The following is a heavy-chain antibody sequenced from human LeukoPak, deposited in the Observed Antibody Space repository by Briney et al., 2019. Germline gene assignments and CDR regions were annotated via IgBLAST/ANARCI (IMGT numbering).Heavy chain of an antibody. D-gene: IGHD3-22*01. CDR3: ARVPHYYDSSGYYYDDYYYMDV. CDR1: GGSISSYY. CDR2: IYYSGST. Sequence: SETLSLTCTVSGGSISSYYWSWIRQPPGKGLEWIGYIYYSGSTNYNPSLKSRVTISVDTSKNQFSLKLSSVTAADTAVYYCARVPHYYDSSGYYYDDYYYMDVWGKGTTVTVSS. J-gene: IGHJ6*03. V-gene: IGHV4-59*01.